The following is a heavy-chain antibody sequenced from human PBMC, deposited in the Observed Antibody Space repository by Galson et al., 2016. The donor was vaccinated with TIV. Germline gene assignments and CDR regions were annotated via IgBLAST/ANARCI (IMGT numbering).Heavy chain of an antibody. CDR2: ISYDGTNK. Sequence: SLRLSCAASGFSFSRNAMHWVRQDPGRGLEWVAVISYDGTNKYYADSVKGRLSISRDNSSNTLYLQMSSLRREDTAVYYCATSIVGENIYYYGMDVWGQGTTVTVSS. CDR3: ATSIVGENIYYYGMDV. CDR1: GFSFSRNA. J-gene: IGHJ6*02. V-gene: IGHV3-30-3*01. D-gene: IGHD1-26*01.